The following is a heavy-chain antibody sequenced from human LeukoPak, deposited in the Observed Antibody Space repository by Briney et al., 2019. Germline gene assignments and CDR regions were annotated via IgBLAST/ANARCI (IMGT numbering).Heavy chain of an antibody. CDR1: GGSFSGYY. Sequence: PSETLSLTCAVYGGSFSGYYWSWIRQPPGKGLEWIGEINHSGSTNYNPSLKSRVTISVDTSKNQFSLKLSSVTAADTAVYYCARDRVDVTMVRGVIIRLYYFDYWGQGTLVTVSS. J-gene: IGHJ4*02. CDR2: INHSGST. V-gene: IGHV4-34*01. CDR3: ARDRVDVTMVRGVIIRLYYFDY. D-gene: IGHD3-10*01.